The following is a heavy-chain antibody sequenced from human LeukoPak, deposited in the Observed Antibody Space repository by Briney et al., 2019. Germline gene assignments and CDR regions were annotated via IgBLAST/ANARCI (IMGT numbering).Heavy chain of an antibody. V-gene: IGHV6-1*01. D-gene: IGHD2-15*01. CDR2: TSYRAKWYR. CDR1: GDSFSSDSAT. CDR3: ARDSGHCSGDNCYSAAFDI. Sequence: SQTLSLTCAISGDSFSSDSATWNWIRQSPSRGIEWLGRTSYRAKWYRDYAASVESRITISADSSKNQFSLQLNSVTPEDTAVYYCARDSGHCSGDNCYSAAFDIWGQGTMVTVSS. J-gene: IGHJ3*02.